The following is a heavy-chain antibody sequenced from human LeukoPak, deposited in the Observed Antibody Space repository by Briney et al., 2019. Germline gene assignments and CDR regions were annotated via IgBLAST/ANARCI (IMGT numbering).Heavy chain of an antibody. CDR3: ARQDSSGCLIDY. V-gene: IGHV4-39*01. D-gene: IGHD3-22*01. CDR1: GGSISSSSFY. Sequence: SETLSLTCTVSGGSISSSSFYWGWIRQPPGKGLEWIVSIYYSGTTYYNMSLKSRVTISVDTSKNQFSLKLSSVTAADTAVYYCARQDSSGCLIDYWGQGTLVTVSS. CDR2: IYYSGTT. J-gene: IGHJ4*02.